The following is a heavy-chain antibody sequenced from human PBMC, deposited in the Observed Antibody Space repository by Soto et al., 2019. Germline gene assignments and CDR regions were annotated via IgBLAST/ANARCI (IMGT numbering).Heavy chain of an antibody. Sequence: ASVKVSCKASGYTFTSYGISWVRQAPGQGLEWMGWISAYNGNTKYAQKLQGRVTMTTDTSTSTAYMELRSLRSDDTAVYYCARDEAYKWNDGGWFDPWGQGTLVTVSS. V-gene: IGHV1-18*01. CDR2: ISAYNGNT. CDR1: GYTFTSYG. J-gene: IGHJ5*02. D-gene: IGHD1-1*01. CDR3: ARDEAYKWNDGGWFDP.